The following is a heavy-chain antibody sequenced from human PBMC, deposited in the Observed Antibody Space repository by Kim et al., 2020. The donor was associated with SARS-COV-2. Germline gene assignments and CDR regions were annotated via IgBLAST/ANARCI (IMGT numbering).Heavy chain of an antibody. V-gene: IGHV4-31*03. D-gene: IGHD3-3*01. CDR2: IYYSGST. Sequence: SETLSLTCTVSGGSISSGGYYWSWIRQHPGKGLEWIGYIYYSGSTYYNPSLKSRVTISVDTSKNQFSLKLSSVTAADTAVYYCAREFQATGVGGMDVWGQGTTVTVSS. CDR3: AREFQATGVGGMDV. CDR1: GGSISSGGYY. J-gene: IGHJ6*02.